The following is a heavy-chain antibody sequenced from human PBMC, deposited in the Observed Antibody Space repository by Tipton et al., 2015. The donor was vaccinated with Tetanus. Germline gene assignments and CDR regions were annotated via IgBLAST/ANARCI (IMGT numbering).Heavy chain of an antibody. CDR1: GYIFTSYY. V-gene: IGHV1-46*01. CDR2: VNPSAGST. J-gene: IGHJ4*02. CDR3: ARELRSVRVFDY. Sequence: QSGPEVKKPGASVKVPCKASGYIFTSYYIHWVRQAPGQGLEWMGIVNPSAGSTSYAQNFQVRVTMTRDTSTSTVYMELSSLRSEDTAVYYCARELRSVRVFDYWGQGTLVTVSS. D-gene: IGHD3-3*01.